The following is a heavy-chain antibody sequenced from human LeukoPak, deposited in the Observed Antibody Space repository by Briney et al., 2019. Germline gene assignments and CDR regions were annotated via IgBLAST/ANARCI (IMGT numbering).Heavy chain of an antibody. CDR2: IIPIFGTA. V-gene: IGHV1-69*05. CDR3: ARDRVAATDAFDI. J-gene: IGHJ3*02. Sequence: SVKVSCKASGGTFSSYAISWVRQAPGQGLEWVGRIIPIFGTANYAQKFQRRVTITTDESTSTAYMELSSLRSEDTAVYYCARDRVAATDAFDIWGQGTMVTVSS. CDR1: GGTFSSYA. D-gene: IGHD2-15*01.